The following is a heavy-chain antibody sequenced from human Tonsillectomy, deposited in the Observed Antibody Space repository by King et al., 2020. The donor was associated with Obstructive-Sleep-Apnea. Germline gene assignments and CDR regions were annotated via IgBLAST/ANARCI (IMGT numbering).Heavy chain of an antibody. Sequence: LQLQESGPGLVKPSETLSLTCTVSGGSISSSSYYWGWIRQPPGKGLEWIGSIYYSGSTYYNPSLKSRVTISVDTSKNQFSLKLSSVTAPDTAVYYCVRTSRDYYDSSGYDYWGQGTLVTVSS. D-gene: IGHD3-22*01. CDR2: IYYSGST. V-gene: IGHV4-39*07. J-gene: IGHJ4*02. CDR3: VRTSRDYYDSSGYDY. CDR1: GGSISSSSYY.